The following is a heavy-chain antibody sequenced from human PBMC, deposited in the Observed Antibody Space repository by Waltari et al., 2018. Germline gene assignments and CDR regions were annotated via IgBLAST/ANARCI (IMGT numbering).Heavy chain of an antibody. J-gene: IGHJ4*02. V-gene: IGHV3-23*01. D-gene: IGHD6-13*01. CDR2: IRGSGDTT. CDR1: GFTFTNYG. CDR3: VKDAGYSNL. Sequence: EVQLSESGGGLVQPGGSLRLSCVASGFTFTNYGISWVRQAPGKGLEWVSAIRGSGDTTYYADSVKGRFTISRDNSKNTLSLQMNSLRAEDTAVYYCVKDAGYSNLWGQGALVTVSS.